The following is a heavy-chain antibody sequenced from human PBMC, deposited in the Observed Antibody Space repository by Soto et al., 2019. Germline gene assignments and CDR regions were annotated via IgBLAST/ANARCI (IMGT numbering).Heavy chain of an antibody. V-gene: IGHV3-23*01. CDR3: ANLRGRVVVVPAAISRDKQSRTFLNKFDP. CDR1: GFTFSSYA. J-gene: IGHJ5*02. D-gene: IGHD2-2*01. Sequence: GGSLRLSCAASGFTFSSYAMSWVRQAPGKGLEWVSAISGSGGSTYYADSVKGRFTISRDNSKNTLYLQMNSLRAEDTAVYYCANLRGRVVVVPAAISRDKQSRTFLNKFDPWGQGTLVTVSS. CDR2: ISGSGGST.